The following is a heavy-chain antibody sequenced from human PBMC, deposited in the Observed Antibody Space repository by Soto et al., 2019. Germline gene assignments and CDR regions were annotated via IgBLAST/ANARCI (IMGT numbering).Heavy chain of an antibody. CDR3: AKIVTRHSLVPVFDQ. CDR2: ISWDSGSI. J-gene: IGHJ4*02. Sequence: EVQLVESGGGLVQPGRSLRLSCVGSGFTFDEFAIHWVRQAPGTGLEWVSGISWDSGSINYADSVRGRFTISRDNAKKSLYLHMTSLGSEDTAFYYCAKIVTRHSLVPVFDQWGQGALVTVSS. CDR1: GFTFDEFA. V-gene: IGHV3-9*01. D-gene: IGHD2-21*01.